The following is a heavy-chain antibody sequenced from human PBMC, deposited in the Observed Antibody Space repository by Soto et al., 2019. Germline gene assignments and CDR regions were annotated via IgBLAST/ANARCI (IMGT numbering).Heavy chain of an antibody. Sequence: KPSETLSLTCAVSGASISSDNWWSWVRQPPGKGMEWIGEIYHSGSTNFNPSLKSRVTISVDKSKNQFSLKLSSVTAADTAIYYCARVSASVMLRGVVINWGQGTLVTVSS. CDR1: GASISSDNW. V-gene: IGHV4-4*02. D-gene: IGHD3-10*01. J-gene: IGHJ4*02. CDR2: IYHSGST. CDR3: ARVSASVMLRGVVIN.